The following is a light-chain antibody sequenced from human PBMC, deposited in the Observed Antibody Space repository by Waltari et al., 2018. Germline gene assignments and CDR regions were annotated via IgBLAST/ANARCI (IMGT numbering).Light chain of an antibody. CDR2: AAS. Sequence: DIQMTQSQSSLSASIGDRVTSTCRASQSINSYLNWYQQKPGKAPKVLIFAASSLQSGVPSRFSGSGSGTDFTLTISSLQPEDFATYSCQQSYRTPLTFGGWTKVEIK. CDR1: QSINSY. J-gene: IGKJ4*01. CDR3: QQSYRTPLT. V-gene: IGKV1-39*01.